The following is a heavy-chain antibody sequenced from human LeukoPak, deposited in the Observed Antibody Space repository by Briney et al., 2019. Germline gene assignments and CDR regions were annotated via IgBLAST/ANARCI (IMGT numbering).Heavy chain of an antibody. V-gene: IGHV4-34*01. CDR1: GGSFSGYY. Sequence: SETLSLTCAVYGGSFSGYYWSWIPQPPGKGLEWIGEINHSGSTNYNPSLKSRVTISVDTSKNQFSLKLSSVTAADTAVYYCARPGIVSWGQGTLVTVSS. CDR3: ARPGIVS. J-gene: IGHJ5*02. D-gene: IGHD2-15*01. CDR2: INHSGST.